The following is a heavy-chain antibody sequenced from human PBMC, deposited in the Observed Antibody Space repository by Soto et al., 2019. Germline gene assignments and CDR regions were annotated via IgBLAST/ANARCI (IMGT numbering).Heavy chain of an antibody. V-gene: IGHV3-23*01. CDR3: ANTGSDLDY. CDR1: GXTFSSYS. Sequence: GSLRLSCAASGXTFSSYSMSWVRQAPGKGLEWVSTISGSGGSTYYADAVKGLFTISRENSKNTLCLQMNSLRAEDTAVYYCANTGSDLDYWGQGTLGTVS. CDR2: ISGSGGST. J-gene: IGHJ4*02.